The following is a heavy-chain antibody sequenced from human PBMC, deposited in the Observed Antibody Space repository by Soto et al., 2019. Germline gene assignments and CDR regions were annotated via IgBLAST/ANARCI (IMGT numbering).Heavy chain of an antibody. V-gene: IGHV1-69*01. CDR2: IIPIFGTA. CDR3: ARDYCGGDCYFFPNDDYWYFDL. CDR1: GGTFSSYA. J-gene: IGHJ2*01. Sequence: QVQLVQSGAEVKKPGSSVKVSCKASGGTFSSYAISWVRQAPGQGLEWMGGIIPIFGTANYAQKFQGRVTITADESTSTAYMELSSLRSEDTAVYYCARDYCGGDCYFFPNDDYWYFDLWGRGTLVTVSS. D-gene: IGHD2-21*02.